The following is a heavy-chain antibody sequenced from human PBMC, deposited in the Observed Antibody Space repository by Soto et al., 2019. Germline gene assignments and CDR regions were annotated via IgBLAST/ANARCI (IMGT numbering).Heavy chain of an antibody. J-gene: IGHJ6*02. CDR2: INHSGST. Sequence: PSETLSLTCAVYGGSFSGYYWSWIRQPPGKGLEWIGEINHSGSTNYNPSLKSRVTISVDTSKNQFSLKLSSVTAADTAVYYCARANQFNLQWRNYYYGMDVWGQGTTVTGSS. D-gene: IGHD6-19*01. CDR1: GGSFSGYY. V-gene: IGHV4-34*01. CDR3: ARANQFNLQWRNYYYGMDV.